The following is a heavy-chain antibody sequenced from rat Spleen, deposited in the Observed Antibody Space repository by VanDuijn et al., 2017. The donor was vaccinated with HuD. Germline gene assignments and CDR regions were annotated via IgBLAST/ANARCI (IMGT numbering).Heavy chain of an antibody. CDR3: ARRWYFDF. V-gene: IGHV5-22*01. CDR2: ISYDGSST. Sequence: EVQLEESGGGLVQPGRSLKLSCAASGFTFSDYYMAWVRQAPKKGLEWVATISYDGSSTYYRDSVKGRFTISRDNAKSTLYLQMNSLRSEDTATYYCARRWYFDFWGPGTTVTVSS. J-gene: IGHJ1*01. CDR1: GFTFSDYY.